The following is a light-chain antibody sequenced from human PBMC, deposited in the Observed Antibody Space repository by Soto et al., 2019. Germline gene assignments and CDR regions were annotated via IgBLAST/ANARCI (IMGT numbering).Light chain of an antibody. V-gene: IGKV1-12*01. CDR1: EDIKSR. Sequence: DIQMTQSPSSVSASVGDKVTISCRASEDIKSRLAWYQQTPGKAPNLLIFHASSLQSGVPSRFSGSGSGTDFTLTISSLEPEDFPTYYCQQSDYFPVTFGGGTKVE. CDR3: QQSDYFPVT. CDR2: HAS. J-gene: IGKJ4*01.